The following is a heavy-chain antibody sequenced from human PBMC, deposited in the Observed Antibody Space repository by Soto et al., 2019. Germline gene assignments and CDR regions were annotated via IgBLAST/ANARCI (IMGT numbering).Heavy chain of an antibody. CDR2: IYYSGST. CDR3: ARHRGYRGYDEGDDDGAFDI. V-gene: IGHV4-59*08. J-gene: IGHJ3*02. D-gene: IGHD5-12*01. CDR1: GGSISSYY. Sequence: QVQLQESGPGLVKPSETLSLTCTVSGGSISSYYWSWIRQPPGKGLEWIGYIYYSGSTNYNPSLKSRVTISVDTSKNLFSLKLSSVTAADTAVYYCARHRGYRGYDEGDDDGAFDIWGQGTMVTVSS.